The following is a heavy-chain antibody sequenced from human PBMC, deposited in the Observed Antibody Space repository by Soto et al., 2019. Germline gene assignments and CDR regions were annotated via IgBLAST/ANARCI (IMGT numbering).Heavy chain of an antibody. Sequence: GGSLRLSCSASGFTFSSYAMHWVRQAPGKGLEYVSAISSNGGSTYYADSVKGRFTISRDNSKNTLYLQMSSLRAEDTAVYYCVNGEKDTAMGLFDYWGQGTLVTVSS. CDR3: VNGEKDTAMGLFDY. D-gene: IGHD5-18*01. CDR1: GFTFSSYA. CDR2: ISSNGGST. V-gene: IGHV3-64D*06. J-gene: IGHJ4*02.